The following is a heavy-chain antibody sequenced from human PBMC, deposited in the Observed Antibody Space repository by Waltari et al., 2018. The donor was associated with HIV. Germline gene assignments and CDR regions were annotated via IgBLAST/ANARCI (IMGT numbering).Heavy chain of an antibody. V-gene: IGHV4-34*01. Sequence: QGQLQQWAAGRLRPSETRSLTCAAQEGSSSGYHGTWIAQPPGKGLEWIGEINHSGSTNYNPSLKSRVTISVDTSKNQFSLKLSSVTAADTAVYYCARGGTDEVDRIAAPALFDYWGQGTLVTVSS. CDR3: ARGGTDEVDRIAAPALFDY. CDR2: INHSGST. D-gene: IGHD6-13*01. CDR1: EGSSSGYH. J-gene: IGHJ4*02.